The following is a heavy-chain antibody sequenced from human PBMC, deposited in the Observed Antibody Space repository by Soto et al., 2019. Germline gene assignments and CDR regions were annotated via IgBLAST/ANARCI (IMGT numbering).Heavy chain of an antibody. CDR1: GGSFSGYY. J-gene: IGHJ6*02. D-gene: IGHD3-3*01. Sequence: KASETLSLTCAVYGGSFSGYYWSWIRQPPGKGLEWIGEINHSGSTNYNPSLKSRVTISVDTSKNQFSLKLSSVTAADTAVYYCARVRRPFGVVTYYYYGMDVWGQGTTVTVSS. CDR2: INHSGST. V-gene: IGHV4-34*01. CDR3: ARVRRPFGVVTYYYYGMDV.